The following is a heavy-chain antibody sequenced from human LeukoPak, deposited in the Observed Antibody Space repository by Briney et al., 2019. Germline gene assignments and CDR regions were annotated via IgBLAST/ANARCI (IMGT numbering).Heavy chain of an antibody. CDR3: ARHGPIVVVPAAIMGP. J-gene: IGHJ5*02. V-gene: IGHV4-59*08. D-gene: IGHD2-2*01. CDR1: GDSISSYY. Sequence: SETLSLTCTVSGDSISSYYWSWIRQPPGKGLEWIGYIYYSGSTDYNPSLKSRVTISVDTSKNQFSLKLSSVTAADTAVYYCARHGPIVVVPAAIMGPWGQGTLVTVSS. CDR2: IYYSGST.